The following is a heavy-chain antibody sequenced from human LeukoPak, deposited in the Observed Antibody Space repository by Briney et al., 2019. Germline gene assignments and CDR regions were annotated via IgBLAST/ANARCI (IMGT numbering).Heavy chain of an antibody. CDR2: ISTSGSTI. Sequence: GGSLRLSCAASGFPFSDPYMSWIRQAPGKGLEWVSYISTSGSTIYYADSVKGRFTISRDNAKNSLYLQMNSLRAEDTAMYYCARRIVATKAYYFDYWGQGTLVTVSS. CDR3: ARRIVATKAYYFDY. CDR1: GFPFSDPY. V-gene: IGHV3-11*01. J-gene: IGHJ4*02. D-gene: IGHD5-12*01.